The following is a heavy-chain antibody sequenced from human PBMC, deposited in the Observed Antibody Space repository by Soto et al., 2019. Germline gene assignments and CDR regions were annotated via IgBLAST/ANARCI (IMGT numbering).Heavy chain of an antibody. J-gene: IGHJ4*02. V-gene: IGHV4-39*01. CDR2: IYFNGKT. CDR1: GVSISDTSYY. CDR3: ARQGSY. Sequence: EALPLTCNVSGVSISDTSYYWGWIRQPPGKGLEWIGTIYFNGKTFYNPSLKSRLTISVDTSKNQISLRLTSVTAADTAVYYCARQGSYWGQGTLVTVSS.